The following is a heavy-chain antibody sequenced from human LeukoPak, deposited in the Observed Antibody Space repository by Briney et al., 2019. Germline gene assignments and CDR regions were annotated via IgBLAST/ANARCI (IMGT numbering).Heavy chain of an antibody. V-gene: IGHV1-2*02. CDR1: GYTFTGYY. CDR2: INPNSGGT. D-gene: IGHD4-17*01. Sequence: ASVKVSCKASGYTFTGYYMHWVRQAPGQGLEWMGWINPNSGGTKFAQKFQGRVTMTRDTSISTAYMELSRLRSDDTAVYYCAREYGDYNNWFDPWGQGTLVTVSS. J-gene: IGHJ5*02. CDR3: AREYGDYNNWFDP.